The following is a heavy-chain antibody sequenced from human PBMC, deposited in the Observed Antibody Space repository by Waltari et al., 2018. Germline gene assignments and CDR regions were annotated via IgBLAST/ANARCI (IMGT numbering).Heavy chain of an antibody. D-gene: IGHD1-26*01. CDR3: ARESGATGCDS. J-gene: IGHJ5*01. CDR2: IYYSGST. V-gene: IGHV4-30-4*08. CDR1: GDTSSGGDYY. Sequence: QVQLQESGPGLVKPSQTLSLTCAVSGDTSSGGDYYWTWIRQPTGKGLEWIGYIYYSGSTYYNPSLKSRVTISIDTSKNQFSLRLSSVTAADTAVYYCARESGATGCDSWGQGTLVTVSS.